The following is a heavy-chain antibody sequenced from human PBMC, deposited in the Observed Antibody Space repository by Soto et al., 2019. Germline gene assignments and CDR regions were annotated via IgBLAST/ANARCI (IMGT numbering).Heavy chain of an antibody. J-gene: IGHJ3*02. CDR3: AKDHRGSLTDAFDI. Sequence: PGGSLRLSCAASGFTFDDYGMHWVRQAPGKGLEWVSGISCNSGSIGYADSVKGRFTISRDNAKNSLYLQMNSLRAEDTALYYCAKDHRGSLTDAFDIWGQGPMITFS. CDR2: ISCNSGSI. D-gene: IGHD3-10*01. V-gene: IGHV3-9*01. CDR1: GFTFDDYG.